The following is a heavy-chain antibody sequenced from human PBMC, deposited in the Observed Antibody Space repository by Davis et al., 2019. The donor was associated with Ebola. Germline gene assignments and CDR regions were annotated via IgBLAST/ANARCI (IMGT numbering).Heavy chain of an antibody. CDR2: VYYGGTT. CDR1: GASITSGSFS. J-gene: IGHJ5*02. D-gene: IGHD3-9*01. CDR3: ATMNFYDLLTGPNYFDP. Sequence: SETLSLTCTVSGASITSGSFSWGWIRQPPGKGLEWIATVYYGGTTYYNPSLKSRVTMSVDTSKNHFSLRLNSVTAADTAVYYCATMNFYDLLTGPNYFDPWGQGTLVSVSS. V-gene: IGHV4-39*01.